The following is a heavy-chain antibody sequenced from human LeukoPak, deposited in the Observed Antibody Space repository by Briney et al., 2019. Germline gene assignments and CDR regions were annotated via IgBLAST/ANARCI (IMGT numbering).Heavy chain of an antibody. Sequence: GLEWIGRIYTSESTNYNPSLKSRVTMSVDTSKNQFSLKLSSVTAADTAVYYCARDRGELYDYWGQGTLVTVSS. D-gene: IGHD1-26*01. CDR3: ARDRGELYDY. CDR2: IYTSEST. V-gene: IGHV4-4*07. J-gene: IGHJ4*02.